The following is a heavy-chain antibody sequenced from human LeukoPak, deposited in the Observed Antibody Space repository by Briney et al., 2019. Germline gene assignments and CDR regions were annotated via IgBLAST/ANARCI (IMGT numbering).Heavy chain of an antibody. CDR2: IRYDGSNK. D-gene: IGHD6-19*01. CDR1: GFTFSSYG. Sequence: GGSLRLSCAASGFTFSSYGMHWVRQAPGKGLEWVAFIRYDGSNKYYADSVKGRFTISRDNSKNTLYLQMNSLGAEDTAVYYCAKDMANHHSGWYPRPLVYWGQGTLVTVSS. J-gene: IGHJ4*02. V-gene: IGHV3-30*02. CDR3: AKDMANHHSGWYPRPLVY.